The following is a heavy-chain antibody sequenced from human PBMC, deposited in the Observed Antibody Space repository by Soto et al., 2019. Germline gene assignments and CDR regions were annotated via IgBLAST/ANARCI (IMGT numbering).Heavy chain of an antibody. Sequence: GGSLRLSCAASGFTFSSYGMHWVRQAPGKGLEWVAVISYDGSNKYYADSVKGRFTISRDNSKNTLYLQMNSLRAEDTAVYYCATDNHFSTSCYMFCDYYYYGMDVWGQGTTVTVSS. D-gene: IGHD2-2*02. CDR1: GFTFSSYG. V-gene: IGHV3-30*03. CDR3: ATDNHFSTSCYMFCDYYYYGMDV. CDR2: ISYDGSNK. J-gene: IGHJ6*02.